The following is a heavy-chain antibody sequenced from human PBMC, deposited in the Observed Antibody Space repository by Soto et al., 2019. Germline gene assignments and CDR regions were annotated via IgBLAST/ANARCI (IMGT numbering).Heavy chain of an antibody. V-gene: IGHV4-30-2*03. CDR2: IYYSGST. CDR3: ACIFSGGYGYGFYYYGMDV. J-gene: IGHJ6*02. Sequence: SETLSLTCAVSGGSISSGGYPWSWIRQPPGKGLEWIGYIYYSGSTYYNPSLKSRVTISVDTSKNQFSLKLSSVTAADTAVYYCACIFSGGYGYGFYYYGMDVWGQGTTVTVSS. CDR1: GGSISSGGYP. D-gene: IGHD5-18*01.